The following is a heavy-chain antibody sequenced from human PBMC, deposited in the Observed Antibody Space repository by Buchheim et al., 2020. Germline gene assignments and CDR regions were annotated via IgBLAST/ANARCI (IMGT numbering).Heavy chain of an antibody. CDR3: ARGVYRWFRGQVLISSGMDV. J-gene: IGHJ6*02. D-gene: IGHD2-8*02. Sequence: QVQLQQWGAGLLTPSETLSLTCAVYGGSFSGYYWSWIRQPPGKGLEWIGEINHSGSTNYNPSLKSRVTISVDTSKNQFSLKLSSVTAADTAVYYCARGVYRWFRGQVLISSGMDVWGQGTT. V-gene: IGHV4-34*01. CDR1: GGSFSGYY. CDR2: INHSGST.